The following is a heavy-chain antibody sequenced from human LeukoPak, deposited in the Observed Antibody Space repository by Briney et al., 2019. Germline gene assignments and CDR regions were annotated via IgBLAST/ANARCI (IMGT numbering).Heavy chain of an antibody. CDR1: GDSVSSKSGG. V-gene: IGHV6-1*01. D-gene: IGHD3-10*02. CDR2: TYYTSKWYN. Sequence: SQTLSLTCGISGDSVSSKSGGWNWIRQSPSRGLEWLGRTYYTSKWYNEYAVSMKSRITINSDTSKNQLSLHLDSVTPEDTAVYYCAREQLWSVPNRFDSWGQGTLVTVSS. CDR3: AREQLWSVPNRFDS. J-gene: IGHJ5*01.